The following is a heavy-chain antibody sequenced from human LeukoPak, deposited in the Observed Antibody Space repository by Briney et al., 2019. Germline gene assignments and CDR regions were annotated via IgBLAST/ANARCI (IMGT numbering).Heavy chain of an antibody. CDR1: GGSISSSNW. CDR2: IYHSGST. Sequence: PSETLSLTCAVSGGSISSSNWWSWVRQPPGKGLEWIGEIYHSGSTNYNPSLKSRVTISVDTSKNQFSLMLSSVTAADTAVYYCARQTGSGLFTLPGGQGTLVTVSS. CDR3: ARQTGSGLFTLP. J-gene: IGHJ4*02. V-gene: IGHV4-4*02. D-gene: IGHD3/OR15-3a*01.